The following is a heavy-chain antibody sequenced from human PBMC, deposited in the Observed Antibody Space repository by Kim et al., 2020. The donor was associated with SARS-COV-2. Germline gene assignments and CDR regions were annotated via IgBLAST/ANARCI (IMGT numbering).Heavy chain of an antibody. D-gene: IGHD6-19*01. V-gene: IGHV4-34*01. J-gene: IGHJ6*03. CDR1: GGSFSGYY. CDR3: ARAGRQWLVRQYFYYLDD. CDR2: INHSGST. Sequence: SETLSLTCAVYGGSFSGYYWSWIRQPPGKGLEWIGEINHSGSTNYNPSLKSRVTISVDTSKNQFSLKLSSVTAADTAVYYCARAGRQWLVRQYFYYLDDWGKGTMVTVSS.